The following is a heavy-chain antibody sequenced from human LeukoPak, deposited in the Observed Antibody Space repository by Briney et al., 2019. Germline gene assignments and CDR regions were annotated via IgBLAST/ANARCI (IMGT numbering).Heavy chain of an antibody. CDR2: ISGSGGST. CDR1: GFTFSSYA. CDR3: AKHRDIFYYFDS. Sequence: GGSLRLSCAASGFTFSSYAMSWVRQAPGKGLEWVSSISGSGGSTYYADSVKGRFTISRDNSKNTLYLQMNSLRAEDTAVYYCAKHRDIFYYFDSWGQGTLVTVSS. V-gene: IGHV3-23*01. J-gene: IGHJ4*02. D-gene: IGHD2-15*01.